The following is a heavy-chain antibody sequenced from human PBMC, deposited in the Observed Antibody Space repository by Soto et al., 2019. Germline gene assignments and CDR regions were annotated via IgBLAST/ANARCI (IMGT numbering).Heavy chain of an antibody. CDR3: ATTGTPATGLYFFDY. Sequence: QVQLQESGPGLVKPSQTLSLTCTVSGGSISSGNYYWSWIRQPPGKGLEWIGFISYRGRTSYSTSLKSRVTISVETSKSQCSLNLSFVTAADTSVYYCATTGTPATGLYFFDYWGQRSLVTVAS. CDR2: ISYRGRT. V-gene: IGHV4-30-4*01. CDR1: GGSISSGNYY. D-gene: IGHD6-25*01. J-gene: IGHJ4*02.